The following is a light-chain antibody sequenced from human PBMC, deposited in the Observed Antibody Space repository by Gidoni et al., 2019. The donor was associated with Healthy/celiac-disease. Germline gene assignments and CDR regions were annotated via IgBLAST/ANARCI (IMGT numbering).Light chain of an antibody. CDR1: QSVLYSSNNKNY. CDR3: QQYYSTQEWT. J-gene: IGKJ1*01. V-gene: IGKV4-1*01. Sequence: DIVMTQSPDSLAVSLGERATINCKSSQSVLYSSNNKNYLAWYQQKPGQPPKLLIYWASTRESGVPDRCSGGGCGTDFTLTISSLQAEDVAVYYCQQYYSTQEWTFGQGTKVEIK. CDR2: WAS.